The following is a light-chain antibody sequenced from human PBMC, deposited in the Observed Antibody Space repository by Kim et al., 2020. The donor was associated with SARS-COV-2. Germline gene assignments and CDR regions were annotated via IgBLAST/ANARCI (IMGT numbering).Light chain of an antibody. V-gene: IGLV3-21*04. Sequence: SYELTQPPSVSVAPGKTARITCGGNDIGTKSVHWYQARPGQATVMVIYYNTDRPSGIPERVSGSNSGNTATLTISGVEAGDEADYYCQVWDRSSDYVFFG. CDR3: QVWDRSSDYVF. J-gene: IGLJ1*01. CDR1: DIGTKS. CDR2: YNT.